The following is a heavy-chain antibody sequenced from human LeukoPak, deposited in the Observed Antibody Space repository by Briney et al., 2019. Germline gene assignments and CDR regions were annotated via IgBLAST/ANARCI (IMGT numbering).Heavy chain of an antibody. CDR1: GFTFRSYA. V-gene: IGHV3-23*01. CDR2: ISVSGDGT. D-gene: IGHD1-14*01. CDR3: AKDQADHHRPIDY. Sequence: RTGGSLRLSCAASGFTFRSYAMSWVRQAPGKGLERVSEISVSGDGTYYADSVKGRFAISRDNSKNTLYLQMNSLRAEDTAVYYCAKDQADHHRPIDYWGQGTLVTVSS. J-gene: IGHJ4*02.